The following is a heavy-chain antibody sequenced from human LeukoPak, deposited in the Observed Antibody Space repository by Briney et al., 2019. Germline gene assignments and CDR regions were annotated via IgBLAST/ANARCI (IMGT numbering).Heavy chain of an antibody. D-gene: IGHD3-22*01. V-gene: IGHV1-18*01. Sequence: ASVKVSCKASGYTFTSYGTSWVRQAPGQGLEWMGWISAYNGNTNYAQKLQGRVTMTTDTSTSTAYMELRSLRSDDTAVYYCARGAAGLGGSSGPFDYWGQGTLVTVSS. CDR1: GYTFTSYG. CDR2: ISAYNGNT. J-gene: IGHJ4*02. CDR3: ARGAAGLGGSSGPFDY.